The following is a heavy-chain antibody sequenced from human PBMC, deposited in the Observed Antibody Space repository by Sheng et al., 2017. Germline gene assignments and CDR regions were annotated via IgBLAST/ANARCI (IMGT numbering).Heavy chain of an antibody. CDR3: ARDGPRRIAAAGTPEYYGMDV. CDR1: GGTFSSYA. D-gene: IGHD6-13*01. CDR2: IIPIFGTA. J-gene: IGHJ6*02. Sequence: QVQLVQSGAEVKKPGSSVKVSCKASGGTFSSYAISWVRQAPGQGLEWMGGIIPIFGTANYAQKFQGRVTITADESTSTAYMELSSLRSEDTAVYYCARDGPRRIAAAGTPEYYGMDVWGQGTTVTVSS. V-gene: IGHV1-69*13.